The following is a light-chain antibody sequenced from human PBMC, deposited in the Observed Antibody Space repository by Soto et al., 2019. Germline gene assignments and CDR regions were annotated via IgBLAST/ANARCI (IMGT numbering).Light chain of an antibody. CDR1: QSVSNY. CDR3: QQRSNWPPTWT. Sequence: EIVLTQSPATLSLSPGERATLSCRASQSVSNYLAWYQQKPGQAPRLLIYDASNRATGIPARFSGSGSGTDFTLTISSLEPEDFAVYYCQQRSNWPPTWTFGQGTKVKIK. CDR2: DAS. V-gene: IGKV3-11*01. J-gene: IGKJ1*01.